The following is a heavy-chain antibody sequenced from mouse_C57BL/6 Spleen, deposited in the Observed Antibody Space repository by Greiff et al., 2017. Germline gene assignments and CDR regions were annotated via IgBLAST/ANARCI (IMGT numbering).Heavy chain of an antibody. D-gene: IGHD1-1*01. J-gene: IGHJ2*01. V-gene: IGHV1-53*01. Sequence: VQLQQSGTELVKPGASVKLSCKASGYTFTSYWMHWVKQRPGQGLEWIGNINPSNGGTNYNEKFKSKATLTVDKSSSTAYMQLSSLTSEDSAVYYCARGGSTVVARRYYFDYWGQGTTLTVSS. CDR2: INPSNGGT. CDR3: ARGGSTVVARRYYFDY. CDR1: GYTFTSYW.